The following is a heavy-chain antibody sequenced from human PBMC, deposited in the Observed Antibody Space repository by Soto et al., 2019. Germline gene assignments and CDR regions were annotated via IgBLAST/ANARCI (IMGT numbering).Heavy chain of an antibody. CDR1: GYTFTSYG. V-gene: IGHV1-18*01. Sequence: ASVKVSCKASGYTFTSYGISWVRQAPGQGLEWMGWINADNGNTNYAQKFQGRVTITRDTSTSTAYMELSSLRSEDTAVYYCARGSGPMIEWHWGQGTLVTVSS. CDR3: ARGSGPMIEWH. CDR2: INADNGNT. J-gene: IGHJ4*02. D-gene: IGHD3-22*01.